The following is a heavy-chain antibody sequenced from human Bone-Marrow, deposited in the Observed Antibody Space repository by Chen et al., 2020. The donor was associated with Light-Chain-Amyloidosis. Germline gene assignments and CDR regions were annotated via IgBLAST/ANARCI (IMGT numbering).Heavy chain of an antibody. CDR1: GDTFSSHA. CDR3: ATGIRDRVAFYES. D-gene: IGHD3-22*01. Sequence: QVQLLQSGAEVKRPGSSVRVSCKASGDTFSSHAIHWVRQAPGRGLEWVGGIIPIFTTTHYAQKFQGRVTLTADDSTNTAYMELTTLTSADTSIYYCATGIRDRVAFYESWGQGTLVTVS. J-gene: IGHJ5*02. CDR2: IIPIFTTT. V-gene: IGHV1-69*01.